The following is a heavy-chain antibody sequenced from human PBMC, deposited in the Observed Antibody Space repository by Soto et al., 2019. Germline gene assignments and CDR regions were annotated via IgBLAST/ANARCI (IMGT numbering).Heavy chain of an antibody. CDR1: GFTFSSYD. V-gene: IGHV3-13*04. CDR3: ARGPQGSGSYYNAHWFDP. J-gene: IGHJ5*02. D-gene: IGHD3-10*01. Sequence: EVQLVESGGGLVQPGGSLRLSCAASGFTFSSYDMHWVRQATGKGLEWVSAIGTAGDTYYPGSVKGRFTISRENAKNSLYLQMNSLRAGDTAVYYCARGPQGSGSYYNAHWFDPWGQGTLVTVSS. CDR2: IGTAGDT.